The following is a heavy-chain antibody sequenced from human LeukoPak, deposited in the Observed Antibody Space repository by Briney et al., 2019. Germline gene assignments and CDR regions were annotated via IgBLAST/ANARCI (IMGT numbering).Heavy chain of an antibody. Sequence: GGSLRLSCAASGFTFSTYAMSWVRQAPGKGLECVSALSGNGNTIYYADSVKGRFTISRDNSKNTLSLQMNSLRAEDAAVYYCAKALYGGHDYWGQGTLVTVSS. CDR2: LSGNGNTI. CDR1: GFTFSTYA. CDR3: AKALYGGHDY. J-gene: IGHJ4*02. V-gene: IGHV3-23*01. D-gene: IGHD4-23*01.